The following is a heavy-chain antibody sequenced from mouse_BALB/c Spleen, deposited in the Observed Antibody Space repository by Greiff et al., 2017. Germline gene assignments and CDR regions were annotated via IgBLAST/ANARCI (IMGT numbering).Heavy chain of an antibody. CDR3: ARTVRDY. J-gene: IGHJ4*01. Sequence: EVQLQQSGGDLVKPGGSLKLSCAASGFTFSSYGMSWVRQTPDKRLEWVATISSGGSYTYYPDSVKGRFTISRDNAKNTLYLQMSSLKSEDTAMYYCARTVRDYWGQGTSVTVSS. CDR2: ISSGGSYT. V-gene: IGHV5-6*01. CDR1: GFTFSSYG.